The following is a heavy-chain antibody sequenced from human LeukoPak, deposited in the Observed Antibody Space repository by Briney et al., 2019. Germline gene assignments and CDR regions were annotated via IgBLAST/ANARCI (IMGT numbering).Heavy chain of an antibody. J-gene: IGHJ3*02. D-gene: IGHD6-6*01. CDR1: GFTFNNYA. V-gene: IGHV3-23*01. CDR3: AKDRRTLDAFDI. Sequence: GESLRLSCAASGFTFNNYAMSWVRQAPGKGLEWVSAISGSGSSTYYADSVKGRFTISRDNSKNTLYLQMNSLRAEDTAVYYCAKDRRTLDAFDIWGQGTMVTVSS. CDR2: ISGSGSST.